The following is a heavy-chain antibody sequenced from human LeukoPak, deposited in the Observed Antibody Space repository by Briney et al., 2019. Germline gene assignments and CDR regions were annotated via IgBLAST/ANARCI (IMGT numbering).Heavy chain of an antibody. Sequence: PGRSLRLSCAASGVTFSSYGMHWVRQAPGKGLEWVAVRSYDGSNNYYADSVKGRFTISRDNSKNTLYLQMNSLRAEDTAVSYCATDLVTVLDYWGQGTLVTVSS. J-gene: IGHJ4*02. CDR1: GVTFSSYG. CDR3: ATDLVTVLDY. CDR2: RSYDGSNN. D-gene: IGHD2-21*02. V-gene: IGHV3-30*03.